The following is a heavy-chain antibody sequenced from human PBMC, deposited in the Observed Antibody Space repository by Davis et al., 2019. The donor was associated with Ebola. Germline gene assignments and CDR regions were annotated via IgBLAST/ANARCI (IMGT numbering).Heavy chain of an antibody. CDR3: ARETSPSFTIFGVHYYYYGMDV. CDR1: GFTFSSYW. J-gene: IGHJ6*02. V-gene: IGHV3-7*01. D-gene: IGHD3-3*01. CDR2: IKQDGSEK. Sequence: PGGSLRLSCAASGFTFSSYWMSWVRQAPGKGLEWVANIKQDGSEKYYVDSVKGRFTISRDNAKNSLYLQMNSLRAEDTAVYYCARETSPSFTIFGVHYYYYGMDVWGQGTTVTVSS.